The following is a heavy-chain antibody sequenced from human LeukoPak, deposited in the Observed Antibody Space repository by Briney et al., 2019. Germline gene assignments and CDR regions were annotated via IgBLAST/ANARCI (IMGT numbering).Heavy chain of an antibody. Sequence: ASVKVSCKVSGYTLTELSMHWVRQAPGKGLEWMGGFDPEDGETIYAQKFQGRVAMTEDTSTDTAYMELSSLRSEDTAVYYCATLAARPEILAHHWFDPWGQGTLVTVSS. CDR3: ATLAARPEILAHHWFDP. J-gene: IGHJ5*02. V-gene: IGHV1-24*01. CDR2: FDPEDGET. D-gene: IGHD6-6*01. CDR1: GYTLTELS.